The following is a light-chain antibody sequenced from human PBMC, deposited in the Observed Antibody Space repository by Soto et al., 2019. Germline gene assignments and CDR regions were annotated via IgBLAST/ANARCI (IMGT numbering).Light chain of an antibody. CDR1: QSVSSN. Sequence: EIVMTQSPATLSLSPGERATLSCRASQSVSSNLAWYQQKPGQAPRLLIYGASTRATGIPARFSGSGSGTEFTLTISSLQSEDFATYYCQQSYSTRYTFGQGTKLEIK. V-gene: IGKV3-15*01. J-gene: IGKJ2*01. CDR2: GAS. CDR3: QQSYSTRYT.